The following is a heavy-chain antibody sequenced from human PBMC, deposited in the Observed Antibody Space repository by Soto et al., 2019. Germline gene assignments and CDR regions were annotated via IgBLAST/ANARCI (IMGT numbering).Heavy chain of an antibody. J-gene: IGHJ6*02. V-gene: IGHV4-59*01. CDR1: GGSISSYY. D-gene: IGHD3-22*01. CDR3: ARGKDSSGYWPADYYYYGMDV. CDR2: IYYSGST. Sequence: SETLSLTCTVSGGSISSYYWSWIRQPPGKGLEWIGYIYYSGSTNYNPSLKSRVTISVDTSKNQFSLKLSSVTAADTAVYYCARGKDSSGYWPADYYYYGMDVWGQGTTVTVSS.